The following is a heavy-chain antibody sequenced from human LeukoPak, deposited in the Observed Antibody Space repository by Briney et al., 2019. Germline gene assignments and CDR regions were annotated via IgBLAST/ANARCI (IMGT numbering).Heavy chain of an antibody. CDR3: ARDAERIRATDGFDI. V-gene: IGHV3-66*01. CDR2: LYSGGST. CDR1: GFTGSTNY. Sequence: GGSLSLYCAGSGFTGSTNYMSWVRPAPGKGLEGISILYSGGSTYSADSVKGRFTISRDSSKNTVYLQMNSLRAEDTAVYYCARDAERIRATDGFDIWGQGTMVTVSS. J-gene: IGHJ3*02. D-gene: IGHD3-10*01.